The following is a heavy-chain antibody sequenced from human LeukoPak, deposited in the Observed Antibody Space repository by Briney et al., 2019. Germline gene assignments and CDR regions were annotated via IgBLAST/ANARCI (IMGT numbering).Heavy chain of an antibody. V-gene: IGHV3-43*02. D-gene: IGHD6-6*01. CDR2: ISGDGGST. Sequence: PGGSLRLPCAASGFTFSNSWMSWVRQAPGKGLEWVSLISGDGGSTYYADSVKGRFTISRDNSKNSLYLQMNSLRTEDTALYYCAKSEEGIAARYYYYYGMDVWGQGTTVTVSS. J-gene: IGHJ6*02. CDR3: AKSEEGIAARYYYYYGMDV. CDR1: GFTFSNSW.